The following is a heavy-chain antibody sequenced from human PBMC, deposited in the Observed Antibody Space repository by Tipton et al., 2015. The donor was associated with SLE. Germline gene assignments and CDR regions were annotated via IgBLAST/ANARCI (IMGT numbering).Heavy chain of an antibody. CDR1: GFTVSSNY. J-gene: IGHJ2*01. Sequence: SLRLSCAASGFTVSSNYMSWVRQAPGKGLEWVSVIYSGGSTYYADSVKGRFTISRDNLKNTLYLQMNSLRAEDTAVYYCARDRGPWYFDLWGRGTLVTVSS. CDR2: IYSGGST. CDR3: ARDRGPWYFDL. V-gene: IGHV3-66*02. D-gene: IGHD1-26*01.